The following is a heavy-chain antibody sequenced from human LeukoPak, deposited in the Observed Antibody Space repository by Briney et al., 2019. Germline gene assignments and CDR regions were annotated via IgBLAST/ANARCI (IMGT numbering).Heavy chain of an antibody. D-gene: IGHD3-22*01. CDR2: IIPIFGTA. CDR3: ARGRYDSSGYYPRPGDY. V-gene: IGHV1-69*05. CDR1: GGTFSSYA. Sequence: SVKVSCKASGGTFSSYAISWVRQAPGQGLEWMGRIIPIFGTANYAQKFQGRVTITTDESTSTAYMELSSQRSEDTAVYYCARGRYDSSGYYPRPGDYWGQGTLVTVSS. J-gene: IGHJ4*02.